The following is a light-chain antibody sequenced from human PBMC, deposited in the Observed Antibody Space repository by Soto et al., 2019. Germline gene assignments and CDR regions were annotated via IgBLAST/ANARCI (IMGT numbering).Light chain of an antibody. CDR2: KAS. CDR3: QQYNSYPYT. J-gene: IGKJ2*01. Sequence: DIQMTQSPSTLSASVGDRVTITCRASQSISSWLAWYQQKPGKAPKLLIYKASSLESGVPSRFSGCGSVTEFTLTISSLQPDDFATYYCQQYNSYPYTFGQGTKLEIK. V-gene: IGKV1-5*03. CDR1: QSISSW.